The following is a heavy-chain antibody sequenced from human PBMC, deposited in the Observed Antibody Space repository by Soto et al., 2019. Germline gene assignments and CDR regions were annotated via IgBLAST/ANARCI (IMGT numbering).Heavy chain of an antibody. CDR2: TYHSGST. Sequence: PSETLSLTCAVSGGSISSGGYSWSWIRQPPGKGLEWIGYTYHSGSTYYNPSLKSRVTISVDRSKNQFSLKLSSVTAADTAVYYCARDYGDYVWHYWGQGTLVTVSS. J-gene: IGHJ4*02. CDR1: GGSISSGGYS. D-gene: IGHD4-17*01. CDR3: ARDYGDYVWHY. V-gene: IGHV4-30-2*01.